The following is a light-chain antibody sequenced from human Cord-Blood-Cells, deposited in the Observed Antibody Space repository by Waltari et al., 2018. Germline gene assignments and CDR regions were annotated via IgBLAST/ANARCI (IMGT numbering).Light chain of an antibody. CDR1: QSGLYSSNNKNY. V-gene: IGKV4-1*01. Sequence: DIVMTQSPDSLAVSLGERATINCKSSQSGLYSSNNKNYLTWYQQKPGQPPKLLIYWASTRESGVPDRFSGGGSGTDFTLTISSLQAEDVAVYDCQQYYSTPTFGQGTKVEIK. J-gene: IGKJ1*01. CDR2: WAS. CDR3: QQYYSTPT.